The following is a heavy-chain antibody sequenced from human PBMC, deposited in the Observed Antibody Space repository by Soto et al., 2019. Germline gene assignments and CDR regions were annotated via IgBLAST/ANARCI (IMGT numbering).Heavy chain of an antibody. CDR1: GGSFSGYY. Sequence: SETLSLTCAVYGGSFSGYYWSWIRQPPGKGLEWIGEINHSGSTNYNPSLKSRVTISVDTSKNQFSLKLSSVTAADTAVYYCATSCSSTSCYDDYWGQGTLVTVSS. V-gene: IGHV4-34*01. J-gene: IGHJ4*02. CDR2: INHSGST. D-gene: IGHD2-2*01. CDR3: ATSCSSTSCYDDY.